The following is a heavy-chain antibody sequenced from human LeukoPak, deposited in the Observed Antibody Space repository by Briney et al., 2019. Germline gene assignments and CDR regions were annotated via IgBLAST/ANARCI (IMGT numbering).Heavy chain of an antibody. CDR2: ISGSGGST. Sequence: GGSLRLSCAASGFTFSSYAMSWVRQAPGKGLEWVSAISGSGGSTYYADSVKGRFTISRDNSKNTLYLQMNSLRAEDTAVYYCAKAYCSSTSCLRTAYFDYWGQGPLVTVSS. D-gene: IGHD2-2*01. V-gene: IGHV3-23*01. CDR1: GFTFSSYA. J-gene: IGHJ4*02. CDR3: AKAYCSSTSCLRTAYFDY.